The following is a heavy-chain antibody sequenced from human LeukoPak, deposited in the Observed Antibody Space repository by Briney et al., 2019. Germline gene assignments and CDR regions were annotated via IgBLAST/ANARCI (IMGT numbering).Heavy chain of an antibody. Sequence: GGSLRLSCAASGFSFGSYGMHWVRQVPDKGLEWVAVISYDGSDKYYADSVKGRFTISRDNSKNTLYLQMNSLRAEDTAVYYCVRQAQEDYWGQGTLVTVSS. CDR3: VRQAQEDY. CDR2: ISYDGSDK. J-gene: IGHJ4*02. CDR1: GFSFGSYG. V-gene: IGHV3-30*03.